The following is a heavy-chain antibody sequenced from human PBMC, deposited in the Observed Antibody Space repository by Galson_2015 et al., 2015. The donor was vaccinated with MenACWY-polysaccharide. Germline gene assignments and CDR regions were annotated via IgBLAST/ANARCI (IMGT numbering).Heavy chain of an antibody. D-gene: IGHD5-18*01. CDR2: ISSSSSYI. Sequence: SLRLSCAASGFTFSSYSMNWVRQAPGKGLEWVSSISSSSSYIYYADSVKGRFTISRDNAKNSLYLQMNSLRAEDTAVYYCARDPDTAMVTHLSWGQGTLATVSS. V-gene: IGHV3-21*01. CDR1: GFTFSSYS. J-gene: IGHJ5*02. CDR3: ARDPDTAMVTHLS.